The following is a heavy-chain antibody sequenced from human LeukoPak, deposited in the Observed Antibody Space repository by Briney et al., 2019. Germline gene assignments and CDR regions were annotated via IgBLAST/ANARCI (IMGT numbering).Heavy chain of an antibody. Sequence: PSETLSLTCTVSGGSISSRYYYWGWIRQPPGKGLEWIGSIYYSGSTHYNPSLKSRVTISVDTSKNQFSLKLNSVTAADTAVYYCASPIYGDYTENGFDIWGQGTMVTVSS. D-gene: IGHD4-17*01. CDR1: GGSISSRYYY. CDR3: ASPIYGDYTENGFDI. J-gene: IGHJ3*02. CDR2: IYYSGST. V-gene: IGHV4-39*01.